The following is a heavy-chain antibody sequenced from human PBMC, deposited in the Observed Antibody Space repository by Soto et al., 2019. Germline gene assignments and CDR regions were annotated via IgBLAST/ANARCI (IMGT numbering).Heavy chain of an antibody. CDR2: IKQDGSEK. D-gene: IGHD6-13*01. CDR3: GAAARPLTYYMDV. J-gene: IGHJ6*03. CDR1: GFTFSSYW. Sequence: PGGSLRLSCAASGFTFSSYWMSWVRQAPGKGLEWVANIKQDGSEKYYVDSVKGRFTISRDNAKNSLYLQMNSLRAEDTAVYYCGAAARPLTYYMDVWGKGTTVTVSS. V-gene: IGHV3-7*01.